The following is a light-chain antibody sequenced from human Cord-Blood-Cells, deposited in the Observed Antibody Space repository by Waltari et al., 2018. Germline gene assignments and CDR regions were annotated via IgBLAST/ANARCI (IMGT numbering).Light chain of an antibody. Sequence: DIQMTQSPSSLSASVGDRVTITCRASQSISSYLNWYQPKPGKAPKLLIYAASSLQSGVPSRFSGSGSGTDFTLTISSLQPEDFATYYGQQSYSTPLYTFGQGTKLEIK. CDR2: AAS. CDR3: QQSYSTPLYT. CDR1: QSISSY. J-gene: IGKJ2*01. V-gene: IGKV1-39*01.